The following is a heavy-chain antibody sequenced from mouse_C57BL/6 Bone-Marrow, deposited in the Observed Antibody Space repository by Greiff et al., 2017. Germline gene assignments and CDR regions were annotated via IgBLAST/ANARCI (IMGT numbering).Heavy chain of an antibody. Sequence: QVQLQQSGAELAKPGASVKLSCKASGYTFTSYWMHWVKQRPGQGLEWIGYINPSSGYTKYNQKFKDKATLTADKSSSTAYMQLSSLTYDDSAVYYCDGRGCSSSYYFDCWGQGTTLTVSS. J-gene: IGHJ2*01. CDR2: INPSSGYT. CDR1: GYTFTSYW. CDR3: DGRGCSSSYYFDC. V-gene: IGHV1-7*01. D-gene: IGHD1-1*01.